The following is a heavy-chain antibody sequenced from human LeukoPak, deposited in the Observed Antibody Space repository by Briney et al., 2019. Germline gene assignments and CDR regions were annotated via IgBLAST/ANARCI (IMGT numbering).Heavy chain of an antibody. CDR1: GFTFSSYE. J-gene: IGHJ4*02. Sequence: RGSLRLSCAASGFTFSSYEMNWVRQAPGKGLEWVSYISSSGSTIYYADSVKGRFTISRDNAKNSLYLQMNSLRAEDTAVYYCARASGFGELSDYWGQGTLVTVSS. D-gene: IGHD3-10*01. V-gene: IGHV3-48*03. CDR2: ISSSGSTI. CDR3: ARASGFGELSDY.